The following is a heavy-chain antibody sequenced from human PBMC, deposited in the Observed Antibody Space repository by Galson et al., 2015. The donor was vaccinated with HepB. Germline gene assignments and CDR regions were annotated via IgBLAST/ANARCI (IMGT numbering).Heavy chain of an antibody. V-gene: IGHV3-48*01. Sequence: ALRLSCAASGVTIPSYSMNWVRKAPGKGLERPAYTSAGMITIYFAGSLKGRFTISRDHGKNFLYLHMNSLRAEDTAVYYCAYGMDVWGQGTTVTVSS. D-gene: IGHD3-10*01. CDR3: AYGMDV. CDR1: GVTIPSYS. CDR2: TSAGMITI. J-gene: IGHJ6*02.